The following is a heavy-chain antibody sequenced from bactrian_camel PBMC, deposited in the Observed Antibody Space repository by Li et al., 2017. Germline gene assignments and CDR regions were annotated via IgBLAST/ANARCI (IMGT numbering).Heavy chain of an antibody. CDR3: AAGGRQLGGASCYSAPAY. D-gene: IGHD7*01. Sequence: HVQLVESGGGSVQAGGSLRLSCTASGLRIARYCMGWFRQAPEKERQGVAVMDGYGKVTYADSVKGRFTISREDAMNTLYLQMNSLKPEDTAMYYCAAGGRQLGGASCYSAPAYWGQGTQVTVS. V-gene: IGHV3S6*01. CDR1: GLRIARYC. J-gene: IGHJ4*01. CDR2: MDGYGKVT.